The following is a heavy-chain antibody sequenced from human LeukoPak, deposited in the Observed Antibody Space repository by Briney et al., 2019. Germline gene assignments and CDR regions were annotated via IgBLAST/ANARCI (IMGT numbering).Heavy chain of an antibody. Sequence: PGRSLRLSCAASGFTFSSYAMHWVRQAPGKGLEWVAVISYDGSNKYYADSVKGRFTISRDNSKNTLYPQMNSLRAEDTAVYYCARVRGDYVVAFDIWGQGTMVTVSS. CDR1: GFTFSSYA. CDR3: ARVRGDYVVAFDI. D-gene: IGHD2-21*02. V-gene: IGHV3-30-3*01. CDR2: ISYDGSNK. J-gene: IGHJ3*02.